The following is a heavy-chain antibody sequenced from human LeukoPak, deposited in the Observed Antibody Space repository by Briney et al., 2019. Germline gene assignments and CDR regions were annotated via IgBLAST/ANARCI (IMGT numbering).Heavy chain of an antibody. Sequence: PSETLSLTCTVSGGSISSGGYYWSWIRQHPGKGLEWIGYIYYSGSTYYNPSLKSRVTISVDTSKNQFSLKLSSATAADTAVYYCARDRSGTQGAFDIWGQGTMVTVSS. CDR3: ARDRSGTQGAFDI. V-gene: IGHV4-31*03. CDR2: IYYSGST. D-gene: IGHD1-1*01. J-gene: IGHJ3*02. CDR1: GGSISSGGYY.